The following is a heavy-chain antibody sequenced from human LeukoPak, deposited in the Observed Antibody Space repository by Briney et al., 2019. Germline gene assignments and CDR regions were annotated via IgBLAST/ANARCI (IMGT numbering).Heavy chain of an antibody. J-gene: IGHJ4*02. CDR2: ISSSSSYI. CDR3: ARDPGNIAVAAFFDY. Sequence: GGSLRLSCAASGFTFSSYSMNWVRQAPGKGLEWVSSISSSSSYIYYADSVKGRFTISRDNAKNSLYLQMNSLRAEDTAVYYCARDPGNIAVAAFFDYWGQGTLVTVSS. CDR1: GFTFSSYS. V-gene: IGHV3-21*01. D-gene: IGHD6-19*01.